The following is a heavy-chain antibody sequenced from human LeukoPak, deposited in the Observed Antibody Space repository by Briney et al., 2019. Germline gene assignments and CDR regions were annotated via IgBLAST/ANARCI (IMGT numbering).Heavy chain of an antibody. J-gene: IGHJ4*02. CDR1: GFAFSSNT. Sequence: GGSLRLSCAASGFAFSSNTMNWVRQAPGRGLEWVSYISSSSGTIYYVDSVKGRFTISRDNVKNSLFLQMNSLSDEDTAVYYCARDFLTGYFDYWGQGTLVTVSS. CDR3: ARDFLTGYFDY. CDR2: ISSSSGTI. D-gene: IGHD3-9*01. V-gene: IGHV3-48*02.